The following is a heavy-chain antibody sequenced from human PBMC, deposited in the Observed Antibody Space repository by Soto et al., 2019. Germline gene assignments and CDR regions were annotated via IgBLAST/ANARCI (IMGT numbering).Heavy chain of an antibody. CDR2: ISSGGLST. CDR1: GFTFSDYS. V-gene: IGHV3-23*01. Sequence: EVQLLESGGGLVQPGGSLRLSCAASGFTFSDYSMNWVRQAPGRGLEWVSTISSGGLSTYYADSVQGRFTISRDNSNDKVYLQMNNLRAEYTAVYYCSKAPGDYYYMDVWGKGTTVTVSS. J-gene: IGHJ6*03. CDR3: SKAPGDYYYMDV.